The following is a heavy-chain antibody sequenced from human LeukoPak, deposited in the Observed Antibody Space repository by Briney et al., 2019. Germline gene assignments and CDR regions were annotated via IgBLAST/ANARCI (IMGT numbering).Heavy chain of an antibody. CDR3: ARSYYGSGSTWDSPFFDY. D-gene: IGHD3-10*01. CDR2: IYYSGST. J-gene: IGHJ4*02. CDR1: GGPIGSYY. Sequence: SETLSLTCTVSGGPIGSYYWSWIRQPPWKGLEWIGYIYYSGSTNYNPSLKSRVTISVDTSKNQFSLKLSSVTAADTAVYYCARSYYGSGSTWDSPFFDYWGQGTLVTVSS. V-gene: IGHV4-59*01.